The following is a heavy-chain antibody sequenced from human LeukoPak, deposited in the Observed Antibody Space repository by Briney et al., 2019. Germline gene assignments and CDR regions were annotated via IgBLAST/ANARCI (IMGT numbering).Heavy chain of an antibody. J-gene: IGHJ6*02. Sequence: PGGSLRLSCAASGFTVSSNYMSWVRQAPGKGLEWVSVIYSGGSTYYADSVKGRFTISRDNSKNTLYLQMNGLRAEDTAVYYCATAPGEQQLVRGSYYYGMDVWGQGTMVTVSS. CDR3: ATAPGEQQLVRGSYYYGMDV. CDR2: IYSGGST. D-gene: IGHD6-13*01. CDR1: GFTVSSNY. V-gene: IGHV3-66*01.